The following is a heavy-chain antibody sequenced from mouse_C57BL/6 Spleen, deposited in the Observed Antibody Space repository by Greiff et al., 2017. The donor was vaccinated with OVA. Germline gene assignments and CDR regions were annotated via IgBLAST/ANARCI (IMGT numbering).Heavy chain of an antibody. CDR2: IDPETGGT. J-gene: IGHJ4*01. CDR3: TRYYSNYDYAMDY. D-gene: IGHD2-5*01. Sequence: QVQLQQSGAELVRPGASVTLSCKASGYTFTDYEMHWVKQTPVHGLEWIGAIDPETGGTAYNQKFKGKAILTADKSSSTAYMELRSLTSEDSAVYYCTRYYSNYDYAMDYWGQGTSVTVSS. CDR1: GYTFTDYE. V-gene: IGHV1-15*01.